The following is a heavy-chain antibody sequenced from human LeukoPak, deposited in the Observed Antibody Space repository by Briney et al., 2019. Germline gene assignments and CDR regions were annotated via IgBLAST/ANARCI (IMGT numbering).Heavy chain of an antibody. CDR3: STPGPGDVLTARDAFDV. Sequence: ASVKVSCKVSGNTLTELAVHWVRQAPRKGLEWMGGVDPEDGQTIYAQKFQGRVTMTEDTSTDTAYMELSSLTSEDSAVYYCSTPGPGDVLTARDAFDVWGLGTLVTVSS. CDR1: GNTLTELA. CDR2: VDPEDGQT. J-gene: IGHJ3*01. D-gene: IGHD2-21*02. V-gene: IGHV1-24*01.